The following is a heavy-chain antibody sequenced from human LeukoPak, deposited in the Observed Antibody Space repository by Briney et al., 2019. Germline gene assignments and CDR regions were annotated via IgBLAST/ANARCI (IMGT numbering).Heavy chain of an antibody. V-gene: IGHV3-48*01. CDR3: ARVQGGGYRTADY. D-gene: IGHD6-19*01. J-gene: IGHJ4*02. CDR2: ISSSGSTI. Sequence: GGSLRLSCAASGFTFRTYSMNWVRQAPGKGLEWVSYISSSGSTIYYADSVKGRFTISRDNSKNTLFLQMNSLRGEDTAMYYCARVQGGGYRTADYWGQGTLVTVSS. CDR1: GFTFRTYS.